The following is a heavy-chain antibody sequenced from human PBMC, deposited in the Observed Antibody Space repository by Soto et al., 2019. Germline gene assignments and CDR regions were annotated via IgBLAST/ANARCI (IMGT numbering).Heavy chain of an antibody. D-gene: IGHD3-10*01. CDR2: ISGSGGST. V-gene: IGHV3-23*01. J-gene: IGHJ4*02. CDR3: AGRFGELLLIFDY. Sequence: EVQLLESGGGLVQPGGSLRLSCAASGFTFSSYAMSWVRQAPGKGLEWVSAISGSGGSTYYADSVKGRFTISRDNSKNMQYLQMNSLRAEDTAVYYCAGRFGELLLIFDYRGQGTLVTGSS. CDR1: GFTFSSYA.